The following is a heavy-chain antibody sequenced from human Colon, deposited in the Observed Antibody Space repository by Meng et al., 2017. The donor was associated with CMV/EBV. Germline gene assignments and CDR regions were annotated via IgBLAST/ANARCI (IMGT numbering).Heavy chain of an antibody. CDR1: GFTFANYW. CDR2: IKRDGTET. D-gene: IGHD3-22*01. J-gene: IGHJ4*02. V-gene: IGHV3-7*01. CDR3: VRGWGTGTECSGYCLSY. Sequence: GGSLRLSCAASGFTFANYWVSWVRQAPGKGLEWVASIKRDGTETFFVDSVKGLFTVSRDNAENSLYVQMYSLRAEDTAIYYCVRGWGTGTECSGYCLSYWGQGTLVTVSS.